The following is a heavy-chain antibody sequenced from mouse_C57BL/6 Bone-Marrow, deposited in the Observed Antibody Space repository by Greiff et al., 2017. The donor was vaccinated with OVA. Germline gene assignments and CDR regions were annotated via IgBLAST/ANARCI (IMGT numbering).Heavy chain of an antibody. V-gene: IGHV1-80*01. CDR1: GYAFSSYW. Sequence: VKLMESGAELVKPGASVEISCKASGYAFSSYWMNWVKQRPGKGLAWIGQIYPGAGDTHYNGKFKGKATLTADKSSSTAYMQLSSLTSEDSAVYFCARGYFWGQGTTLTVSS. CDR2: IYPGAGDT. CDR3: ARGYF. J-gene: IGHJ2*01.